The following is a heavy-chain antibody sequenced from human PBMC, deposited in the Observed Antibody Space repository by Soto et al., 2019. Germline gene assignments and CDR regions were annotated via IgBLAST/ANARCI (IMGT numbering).Heavy chain of an antibody. CDR1: GYSFTSYW. CDR2: IYPGDSDT. V-gene: IGHV5-51*01. J-gene: IGHJ4*02. D-gene: IGHD3-16*01. Sequence: GESLKISCKGSGYSFTSYWIGWVRQMPGKGLEWMGIIYPGDSDTRYSPSFQGQVTISRDNSKNTLYLQMNSLRAEDTAVYYCAKWNGGFDYWGQGTLVTVSS. CDR3: AKWNGGFDY.